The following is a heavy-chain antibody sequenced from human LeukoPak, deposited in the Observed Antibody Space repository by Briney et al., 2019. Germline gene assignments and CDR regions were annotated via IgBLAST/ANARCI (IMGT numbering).Heavy chain of an antibody. Sequence: SETQSLTCTVSGDSISKVNVLWRPVPQAPAEGGEWYGWLCYSGSTYYSPSLKSRVTISVDTSKNQFSLKLSSVTAADTAVYYCSRHYTITMVRGVAGNWFDPWGQGTLLTVS. J-gene: IGHJ5*02. D-gene: IGHD3-10*01. CDR3: SRHYTITMVRGVAGNWFDP. CDR1: GDSISKVNVL. CDR2: LCYSGST. V-gene: IGHV4-39*01.